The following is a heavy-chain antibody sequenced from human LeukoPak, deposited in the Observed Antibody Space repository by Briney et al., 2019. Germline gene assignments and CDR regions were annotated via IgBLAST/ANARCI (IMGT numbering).Heavy chain of an antibody. J-gene: IGHJ3*02. D-gene: IGHD5-24*01. CDR1: VYTLTELS. CDR2: FDPEDGET. Sequence: ASVKVSCKVSVYTLTELSMHWVRQAPGKGLEWMGGFDPEDGETIYAQKFQGRVTMTGDTSTDTAYMELSSLRSEDTAVYYCARGVRRDGYNRHAFDIWGQGTMVTVSS. CDR3: ARGVRRDGYNRHAFDI. V-gene: IGHV1-24*01.